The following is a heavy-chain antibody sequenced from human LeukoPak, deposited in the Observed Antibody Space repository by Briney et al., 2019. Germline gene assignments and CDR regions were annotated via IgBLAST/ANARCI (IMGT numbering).Heavy chain of an antibody. Sequence: SQTLSLTCAISGDSVSSNSAAWSWIRQSPSRGLEWLGRTYYRSKWYNDYAVSVKSRITINPDTSKNQFSLQLNSVTPEDTAVYYCAREGDSYYYGMDVWGQGTTVTVPS. J-gene: IGHJ6*02. CDR1: GDSVSSNSAA. CDR3: AREGDSYYYGMDV. CDR2: TYYRSKWYN. D-gene: IGHD2-21*02. V-gene: IGHV6-1*01.